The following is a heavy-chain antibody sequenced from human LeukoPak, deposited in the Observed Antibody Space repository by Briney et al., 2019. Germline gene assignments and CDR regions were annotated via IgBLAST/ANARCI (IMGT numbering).Heavy chain of an antibody. Sequence: GGSLRLSCAASGFIFSSYWMSWIRQAPGKGLEWVANIKEDGSEKYYVDSVKGRFTISRDNAKNSLYLQTNSLRAEDTAVYYCARRALRYCSSTSCPAQYYGVDVWGKGTTVTVSS. CDR3: ARRALRYCSSTSCPAQYYGVDV. J-gene: IGHJ6*04. V-gene: IGHV3-7*03. CDR1: GFIFSSYW. D-gene: IGHD2-2*01. CDR2: IKEDGSEK.